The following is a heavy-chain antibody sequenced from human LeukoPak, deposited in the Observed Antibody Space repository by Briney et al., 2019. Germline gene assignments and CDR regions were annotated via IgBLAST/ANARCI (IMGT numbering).Heavy chain of an antibody. V-gene: IGHV1-2*02. CDR1: GYTFTDYY. CDR2: INPNSGGT. Sequence: GASVKVSCKASGYTFTDYYMHWVRQAPGQGLEWMGWINPNSGGTNYAQKFQGRVTMTRDTSISTAYMELSRLTSDDTAVYYCARAGSSSRWVNDYWGQGTLVTVSS. D-gene: IGHD6-13*01. CDR3: ARAGSSSRWVNDY. J-gene: IGHJ4*02.